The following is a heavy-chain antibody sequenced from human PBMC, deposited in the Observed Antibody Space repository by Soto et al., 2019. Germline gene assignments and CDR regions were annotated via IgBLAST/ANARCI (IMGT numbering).Heavy chain of an antibody. CDR3: ARDGDVNTGFGKDY. V-gene: IGHV3-33*01. CDR2: IWYDGGNK. CDR1: GFTFSNYG. D-gene: IGHD3-16*01. Sequence: VGSLRLSCAASGFTFSNYGMHWVRQAPGKGLEWVAFIWYDGGNKYYAESVKGRFTISRDNSKNTLYLQMNSLRAEDTAVYYCARDGDVNTGFGKDYWGQGTLVTVSS. J-gene: IGHJ4*02.